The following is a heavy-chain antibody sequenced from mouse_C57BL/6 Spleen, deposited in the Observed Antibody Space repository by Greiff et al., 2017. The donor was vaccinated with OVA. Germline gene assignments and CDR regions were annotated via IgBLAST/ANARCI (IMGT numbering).Heavy chain of an antibody. CDR1: GYTFTDYN. CDR2: INPNNGGT. D-gene: IGHD3-3*01. V-gene: IGHV1-22*01. J-gene: IGHJ2*01. Sequence: DVQLQESGPELVKPGASVKMSCKASGYTFTDYNMHWVKQSHGKSLEWIGYINPNNGGTSYNQKFKGKATLTVNKSSSTAYMELRSLTSEDSAVYYCAREGTPYYFDYWGQGTTLTVSS. CDR3: AREGTPYYFDY.